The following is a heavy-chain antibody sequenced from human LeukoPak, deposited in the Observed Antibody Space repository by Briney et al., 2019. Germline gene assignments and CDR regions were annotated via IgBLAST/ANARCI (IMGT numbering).Heavy chain of an antibody. CDR3: ALPLPTWIQLSPTPFVY. CDR1: GFTFSTYA. Sequence: GGSLRLSCAASGFTFSTYAMSWVRQAPGKGLEWVSGITGSGGGTYYADSVKGRFTISRDNSKNTLYLQMNSLRAEDTAVYYCALPLPTWIQLSPTPFVYWGQGTLVTVSS. D-gene: IGHD5-18*01. J-gene: IGHJ4*02. CDR2: ITGSGGGT. V-gene: IGHV3-23*01.